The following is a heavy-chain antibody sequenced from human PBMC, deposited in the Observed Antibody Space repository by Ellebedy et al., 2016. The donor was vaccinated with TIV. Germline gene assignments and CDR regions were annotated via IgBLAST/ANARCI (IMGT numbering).Heavy chain of an antibody. CDR3: VAPPPAWVYGMDV. CDR2: IKTDGSST. V-gene: IGHV3-74*01. J-gene: IGHJ6*02. D-gene: IGHD1-26*01. Sequence: PGGSLRLSCAASGFNFSFYSMNWVRQAPGKGLEWVSRIKTDGSSTSYADSVKGRFTISRDNAKNTLYLQMNSLRAEDTAVYYCVAPPPAWVYGMDVWGQGTTVTVSS. CDR1: GFNFSFYS.